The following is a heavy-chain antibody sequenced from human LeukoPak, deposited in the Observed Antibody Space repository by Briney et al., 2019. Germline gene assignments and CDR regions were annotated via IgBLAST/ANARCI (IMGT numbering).Heavy chain of an antibody. CDR3: AKDIGTYDYSGYCPDY. CDR1: GFSFTTYT. J-gene: IGHJ4*02. D-gene: IGHD3-22*01. V-gene: IGHV3-23*01. Sequence: GGSLRHSCVAPGFSFTTYTTSCVRHALETGLEWVSAISDSGGRTYYAIYVKGRFTISRDNSKNTMFLQMNSLRPEDTAVYYCAKDIGTYDYSGYCPDYWGQGTLVTVSP. CDR2: ISDSGGRT.